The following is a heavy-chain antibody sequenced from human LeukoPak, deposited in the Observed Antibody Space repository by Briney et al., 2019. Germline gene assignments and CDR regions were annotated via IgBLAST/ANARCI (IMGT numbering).Heavy chain of an antibody. V-gene: IGHV3-30-3*01. CDR3: ALRASTNIPGY. J-gene: IGHJ4*02. D-gene: IGHD2/OR15-2a*01. CDR2: ISYDGSNK. CDR1: GFTFSSYA. Sequence: GGSLRLSCAASGFTFSSYAMHWVRQAPGEGLEWVAVISYDGSNKYYADSVKGRFTISRDNSKNTLYLQMNSLRAEDTVVYYCALRASTNIPGYWGEGTLVTVSS.